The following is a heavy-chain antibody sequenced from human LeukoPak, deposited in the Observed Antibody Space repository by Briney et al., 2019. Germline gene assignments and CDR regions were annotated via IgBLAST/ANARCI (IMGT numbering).Heavy chain of an antibody. D-gene: IGHD1-26*01. Sequence: GASVKVSCKASGYTFTGYYMHWVRQAPGQGLEWMGWINPNSGGTNYAQKFQGRVTMTRDTSISTAYMELSRLRSDDTAVYYCARDRGYSGSYQDYWGQGTLVTVSS. J-gene: IGHJ4*02. CDR2: INPNSGGT. CDR1: GYTFTGYY. CDR3: ARDRGYSGSYQDY. V-gene: IGHV1-2*02.